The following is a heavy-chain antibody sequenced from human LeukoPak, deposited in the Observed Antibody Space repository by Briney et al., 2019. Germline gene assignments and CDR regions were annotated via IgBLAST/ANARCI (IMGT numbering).Heavy chain of an antibody. D-gene: IGHD2-21*02. CDR2: IRGSGGST. Sequence: GGSLRLSCAASGXTFSSYAMSWVRQAPGRGLELVSAIRGSGGSTFYADSVKGRFTISRDNSKNTLSLQMSSLRAEDTAVYYCAIERRHCGGDCYPKGDMDVWGQGTTVTVSS. CDR3: AIERRHCGGDCYPKGDMDV. CDR1: GXTFSSYA. V-gene: IGHV3-23*01. J-gene: IGHJ6*02.